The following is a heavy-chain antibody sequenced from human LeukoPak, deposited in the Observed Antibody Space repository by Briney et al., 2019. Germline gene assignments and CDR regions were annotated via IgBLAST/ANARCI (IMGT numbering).Heavy chain of an antibody. V-gene: IGHV3-30*02. J-gene: IGHJ4*02. CDR1: GFTFSSYG. CDR3: AKNGDDILTGSY. CDR2: IRYDGSNK. D-gene: IGHD3-9*01. Sequence: PGGSLRLSCAASGFTFSSYGMHWVRQAPGKGLEWVAFIRYDGSNKYYADSVKGRFTISRDNSKNTLYLQMNSLRAEDTAVYYCAKNGDDILTGSYWGQGTLVTVSS.